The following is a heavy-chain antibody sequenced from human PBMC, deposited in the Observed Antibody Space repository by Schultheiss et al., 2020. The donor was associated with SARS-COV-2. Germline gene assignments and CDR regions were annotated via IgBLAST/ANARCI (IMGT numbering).Heavy chain of an antibody. CDR2: IYTSGST. D-gene: IGHD3-10*01. J-gene: IGHJ4*02. CDR3: ARGTTMVRGVIVDY. V-gene: IGHV4-4*07. Sequence: SQTLSLTCTVSGGSISSYYWSWIRQPAGKGLEWIGRIYTSGSTNYNPSLKSRVTMSVDTSKNQFSLKLSSVTAADTAVYYCARGTTMVRGVIVDYWGQGTLVTVSS. CDR1: GGSISSYY.